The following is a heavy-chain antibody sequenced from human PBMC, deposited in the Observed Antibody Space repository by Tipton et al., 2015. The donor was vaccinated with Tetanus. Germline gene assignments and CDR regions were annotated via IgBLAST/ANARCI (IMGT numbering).Heavy chain of an antibody. V-gene: IGHV4-30-4*01. CDR1: AGSISSGDYY. J-gene: IGHJ6*03. D-gene: IGHD3-22*01. CDR2: IYKSGNT. Sequence: TLSLTCTVSAGSISSGDYYWSWVRQSPGEGLEWIGHIYKSGNTYYKPSLKSRVAISIDASKNQFSLKLNSMTAADTAVYYCARVGYYYYYMDVWGKATTVTVSS. CDR3: ARVGYYYYYMDV.